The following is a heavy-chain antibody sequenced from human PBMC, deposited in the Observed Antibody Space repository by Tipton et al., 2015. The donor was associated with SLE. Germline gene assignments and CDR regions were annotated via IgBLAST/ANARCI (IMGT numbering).Heavy chain of an antibody. CDR2: IYTNENT. CDR3: ARRRGSSWYEDYFDY. CDR1: GGSISSYY. D-gene: IGHD6-13*01. J-gene: IGHJ4*02. V-gene: IGHV4-4*07. Sequence: LRLSCTVSGGSISSYYWSWIRQPAGGGLEWIGRIYTNENTNYNPSLESRVTLSVDASKDQFSLKLSSVTAADTAVYYCARRRGSSWYEDYFDYWGQGTLVTVSS.